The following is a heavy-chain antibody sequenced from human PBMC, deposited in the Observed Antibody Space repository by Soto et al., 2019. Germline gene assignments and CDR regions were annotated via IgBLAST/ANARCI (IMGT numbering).Heavy chain of an antibody. CDR2: IVSDGSAI. V-gene: IGHV3-33*01. CDR1: GFPFGFYG. J-gene: IGHJ3*02. D-gene: IGHD3-3*02. Sequence: PGGSLRLSCAVSGFPFGFYGFHWVRQSPGKGLEWLGVIVSDGSAIYHADSLEGRFFISRDNSKDILYLQMNSLRVEDTAVYYCARDDAFDNENGFDMWGQGTMVTVSS. CDR3: ARDDAFDNENGFDM.